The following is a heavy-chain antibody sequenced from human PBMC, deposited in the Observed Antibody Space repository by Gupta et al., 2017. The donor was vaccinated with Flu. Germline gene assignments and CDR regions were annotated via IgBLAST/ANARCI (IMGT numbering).Heavy chain of an antibody. CDR1: GGSFSGYY. J-gene: IGHJ5*02. D-gene: IGHD6-19*01. V-gene: IGHV4-34*01. Sequence: QVQLQQWGAGLLKPSETLSLTCAVYGGSFSGYYWSWIRQPPGKGLEWIGEINHSGSTNYNPSLKSRVTISVDTSKNQFSLKLSSVTAADTAVYYCARKSIAVAGFDPWGQGTLVTVSS. CDR2: INHSGST. CDR3: ARKSIAVAGFDP.